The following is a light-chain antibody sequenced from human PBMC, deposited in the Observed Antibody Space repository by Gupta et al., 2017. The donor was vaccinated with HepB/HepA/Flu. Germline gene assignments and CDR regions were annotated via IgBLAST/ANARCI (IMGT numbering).Light chain of an antibody. Sequence: QLVLTQSPSASASLGPSVMLTCTLSSGHSSYAVAWHQQQPDKGPRYLMKLNSDGRHSKGDGIPDRFSGSSSGAERYLTISSLQSEDEADYYCQTWGTGIDVVFGGGTRLTVL. CDR3: QTWGTGIDVV. V-gene: IGLV4-69*01. CDR2: LNSDGRH. CDR1: SGHSSYA. J-gene: IGLJ2*01.